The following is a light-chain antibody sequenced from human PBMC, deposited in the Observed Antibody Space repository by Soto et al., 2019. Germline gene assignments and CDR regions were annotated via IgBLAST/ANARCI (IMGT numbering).Light chain of an antibody. CDR1: QGVGGP. Sequence: VMPQSQATLPVPPGEGVSLPCRASQGVGGPLAWYQHKPGQAPRLLIYDTSTRATGVPTRFSGSRSGAEFTLTINSLQSEDFAVYYCQPYNNWPLTFGGGTKVDIK. CDR3: QPYNNWPLT. V-gene: IGKV3-15*01. CDR2: DTS. J-gene: IGKJ4*01.